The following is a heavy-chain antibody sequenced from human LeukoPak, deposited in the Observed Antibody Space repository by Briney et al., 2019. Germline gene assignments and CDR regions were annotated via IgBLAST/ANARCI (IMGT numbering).Heavy chain of an antibody. J-gene: IGHJ4*02. Sequence: GGSLRLSCAASGFTFSSYSMNWVRQAPGKGLEWVSYISSSSSTIYYADSVKGRFTVSRDNAKNSLYLQMYSLRAEDTAVYYCARVNGYSSGWYTKYWGQGTLVTVSS. CDR2: ISSSSSTI. CDR3: ARVNGYSSGWYTKY. V-gene: IGHV3-48*01. CDR1: GFTFSSYS. D-gene: IGHD6-19*01.